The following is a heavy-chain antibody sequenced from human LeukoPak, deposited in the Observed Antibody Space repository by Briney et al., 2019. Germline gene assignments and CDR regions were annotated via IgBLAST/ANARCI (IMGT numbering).Heavy chain of an antibody. Sequence: SETLSLTCTVSGYSISSGYYWGWIRQPPGKGLEWIGSIYHSGSTYYNPSLKSRVTISVDTSKNQFSLKLSSVTAADTAVYYCARGHYGGNFDYWGQGTLVTVSS. V-gene: IGHV4-38-2*02. J-gene: IGHJ4*02. CDR1: GYSISSGYY. CDR3: ARGHYGGNFDY. D-gene: IGHD4-23*01. CDR2: IYHSGST.